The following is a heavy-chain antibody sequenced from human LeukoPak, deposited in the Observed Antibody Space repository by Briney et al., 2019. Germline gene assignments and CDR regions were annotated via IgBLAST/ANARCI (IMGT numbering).Heavy chain of an antibody. D-gene: IGHD3-9*01. CDR1: GGTFSSYA. V-gene: IGHV1-69*06. CDR3: ATERYFDWLFEFKYYYYYYGMDV. CDR2: IIPIFGTA. J-gene: IGHJ6*04. Sequence: SVKVSCKASGGTFSSYAISWVRQAPGQGLEWMGGIIPIFGTANYAQKFQGRVTITADKSTSTAYMELSSLRSEDTAVYYCATERYFDWLFEFKYYYYYYGMDVWGKGTTVTVSS.